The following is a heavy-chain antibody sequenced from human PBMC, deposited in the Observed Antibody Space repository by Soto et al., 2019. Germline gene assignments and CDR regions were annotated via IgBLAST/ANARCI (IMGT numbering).Heavy chain of an antibody. J-gene: IGHJ6*02. CDR2: IYSGGST. Sequence: EVQLVESGGGLIQPGGSLRLSCAGSGFIVSSYYMSWVRQAPGKGLEWISVIYSGGSTYYADSVKGRFTISRDNSENTLFLQMNSLRAEDTALYFCAKDGTTGGQHYYGMDVWGQGTTVTVSS. D-gene: IGHD2-15*01. CDR3: AKDGTTGGQHYYGMDV. CDR1: GFIVSSYY. V-gene: IGHV3-53*01.